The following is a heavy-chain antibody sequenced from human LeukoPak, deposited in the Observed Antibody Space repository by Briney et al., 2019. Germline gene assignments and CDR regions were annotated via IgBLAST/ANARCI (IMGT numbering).Heavy chain of an antibody. D-gene: IGHD2-2*01. V-gene: IGHV1-46*01. Sequence: ASVKLSCKASGYTFTNYYIHWVRQAPGQGLECMGVINPSGGSTSYAQKFQGRVTMTRDMSTTTTYMQLSSLRSEDTAVYYCARDSKVMSADPDYYYYMDVWGKGTTVTISS. J-gene: IGHJ6*03. CDR1: GYTFTNYY. CDR3: ARDSKVMSADPDYYYYMDV. CDR2: INPSGGST.